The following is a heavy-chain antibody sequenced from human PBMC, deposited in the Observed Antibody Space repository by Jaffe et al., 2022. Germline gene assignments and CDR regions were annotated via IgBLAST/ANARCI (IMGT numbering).Heavy chain of an antibody. J-gene: IGHJ4*02. CDR2: INPNSGGT. D-gene: IGHD6-13*01. V-gene: IGHV1-2*06. CDR1: GYTFTGYY. CDR3: ARSGKEYGSSSKATIDY. Sequence: QVQLVQSGAEVKKPGASVKVSCKASGYTFTGYYMHWVRQAPGQGLEWMGRINPNSGGTNYAQKFQGRVTMTRDTSISTAYMELSRLRSDDTAVYYCARSGKEYGSSSKATIDYWGQGTLVTVSS.